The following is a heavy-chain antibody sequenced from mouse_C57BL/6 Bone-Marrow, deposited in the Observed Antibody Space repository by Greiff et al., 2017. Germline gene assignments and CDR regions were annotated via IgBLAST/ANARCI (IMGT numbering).Heavy chain of an antibody. D-gene: IGHD2-5*01. V-gene: IGHV1-81*01. CDR1: GYTFTSYG. CDR3: ARAYYSNYGYFDV. Sequence: LQESGAELARPGASVKLSCKASGYTFTSYGISWVKQRTGQGLEWIGEIYPRSGNTYYNEKFKGKATLTADKSSSTAYMELRSLTSEDSAVYFCARAYYSNYGYFDVWGTGTTVTVSS. J-gene: IGHJ1*03. CDR2: IYPRSGNT.